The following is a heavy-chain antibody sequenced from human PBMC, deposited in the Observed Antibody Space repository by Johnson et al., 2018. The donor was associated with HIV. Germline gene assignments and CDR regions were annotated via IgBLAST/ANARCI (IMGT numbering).Heavy chain of an antibody. J-gene: IGHJ3*02. V-gene: IGHV3-30*18. D-gene: IGHD3-9*01. CDR1: GLSFSNFG. CDR2: ISFDGNLK. CDR3: AKDIRLVSAYYDILSGTSFDAFDI. Sequence: QVQLVESGGGVVQPGKSLTLSCVASGLSFSNFGIHWVRQAPGKGPEWVAVISFDGNLKKYADSVKGRFTISRDNSKNTLYLQMNSLRVEDTAVYYCAKDIRLVSAYYDILSGTSFDAFDIWGQGTMVTVSS.